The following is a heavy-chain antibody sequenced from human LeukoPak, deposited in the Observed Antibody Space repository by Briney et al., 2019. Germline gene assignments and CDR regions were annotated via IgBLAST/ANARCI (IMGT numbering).Heavy chain of an antibody. CDR2: PDPEDGET. Sequence: ASVKVSCKVSGYTLTDLSMHWVRQAPGIGLEWMGGPDPEDGETFYAQKFRGRITMTEDTSADTAYMELNSLRSEDTAVYYCATVKSYYYDRGGFYFDDWGQGTLVTVSS. J-gene: IGHJ4*02. CDR1: GYTLTDLS. D-gene: IGHD3-22*01. CDR3: ATVKSYYYDRGGFYFDD. V-gene: IGHV1-24*01.